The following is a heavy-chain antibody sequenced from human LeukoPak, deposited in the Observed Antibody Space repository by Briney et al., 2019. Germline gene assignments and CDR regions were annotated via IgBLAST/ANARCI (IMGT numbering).Heavy chain of an antibody. V-gene: IGHV3-30*18. CDR3: AKEMPDYGDYVGAYYYYGMDV. J-gene: IGHJ6*02. D-gene: IGHD4-17*01. CDR1: GFTFSSYG. CDR2: KSYDGSNK. Sequence: PGGSLRLSCAASGFTFSSYGMHWVRQAPGKGLEWVAVKSYDGSNKYYADSVKGRFTISRDNSKNTLYLQMNSPRAEDTAVYYCAKEMPDYGDYVGAYYYYGMDVWGQGTTVTVSS.